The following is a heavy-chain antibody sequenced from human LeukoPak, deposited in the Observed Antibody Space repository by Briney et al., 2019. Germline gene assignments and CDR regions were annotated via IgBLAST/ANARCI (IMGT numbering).Heavy chain of an antibody. Sequence: GGSLRLSCAASGFTFSSYAMSWFRQAPEKGLEWVSEISGSGGSTYYADSVKGRFTISRDNSKNTLYLQMNSLRAEDTAVYYCAKDKVSSSWYYFDYWGQGTLVTVSS. CDR2: ISGSGGST. V-gene: IGHV3-23*01. CDR3: AKDKVSSSWYYFDY. D-gene: IGHD6-13*01. J-gene: IGHJ4*02. CDR1: GFTFSSYA.